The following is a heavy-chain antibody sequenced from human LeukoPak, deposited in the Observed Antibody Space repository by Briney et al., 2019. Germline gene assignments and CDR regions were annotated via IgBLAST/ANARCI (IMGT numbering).Heavy chain of an antibody. Sequence: PSETLSLTCAVYGGSFSGYYWSWIRQPPGKGLEWIGGINHSGSTNYNPSLKSRVTISVDTSKNQFSLKLSSVTAADTAVYYCAVTAARPNWFDPWGQGTLVTVSS. J-gene: IGHJ5*02. V-gene: IGHV4-34*01. CDR3: AVTAARPNWFDP. CDR1: GGSFSGYY. CDR2: INHSGST. D-gene: IGHD6-6*01.